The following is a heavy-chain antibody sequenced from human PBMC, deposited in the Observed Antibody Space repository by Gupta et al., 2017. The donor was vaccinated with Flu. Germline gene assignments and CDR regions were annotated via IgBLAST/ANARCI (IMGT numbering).Heavy chain of an antibody. CDR3: ARDYKIHSGSLPFDY. D-gene: IGHD1-26*01. J-gene: IGHJ4*02. Sequence: VQLVESGGGVVQPGRSLRLSCAASGFTFSSYGMHWVRQAPGKGLEWVAVIWYDGSNKYYADSVKGRFTISRDNSKNTLYLQMNSLRAEDTAVYYCARDYKIHSGSLPFDYWGQGTLVTVSS. V-gene: IGHV3-33*01. CDR2: IWYDGSNK. CDR1: GFTFSSYG.